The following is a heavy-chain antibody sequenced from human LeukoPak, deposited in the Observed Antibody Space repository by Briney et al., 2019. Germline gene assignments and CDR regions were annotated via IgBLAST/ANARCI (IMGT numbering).Heavy chain of an antibody. Sequence: GASVKVSCKASGYTFTSYGIIWVRQAPGQGLEWMGWISAYNGNTNYAQKLQGRVTMTTDTSTSTAYMELRSLRSDDTAVYYCAREPVRELLATYYYYGMDVWGQGTTVTVSS. CDR2: ISAYNGNT. D-gene: IGHD1-26*01. CDR3: AREPVRELLATYYYYGMDV. J-gene: IGHJ6*02. V-gene: IGHV1-18*01. CDR1: GYTFTSYG.